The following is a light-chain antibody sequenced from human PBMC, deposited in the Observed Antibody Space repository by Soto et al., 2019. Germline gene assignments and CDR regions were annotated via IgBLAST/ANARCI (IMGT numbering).Light chain of an antibody. CDR1: QSITTW. V-gene: IGKV1-5*01. CDR3: QQYNNWPPIT. CDR2: DVS. Sequence: DIQMTQPPSTLSASVGERVTITCRASQSITTWLAWYQQRPGKAPKLLIYDVSSLQSGVPSRFSGSGSGTEFTLTISSLQSEDFAVYYCQQYNNWPPITFGQGTRLEIK. J-gene: IGKJ5*01.